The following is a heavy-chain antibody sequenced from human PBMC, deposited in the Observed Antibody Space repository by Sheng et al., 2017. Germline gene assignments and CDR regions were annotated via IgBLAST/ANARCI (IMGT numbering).Heavy chain of an antibody. V-gene: IGHV3-23*04. CDR2: ISGSGGST. J-gene: IGHJ4*02. Sequence: EVQLVESGGGLVQPGGSLRLSCAASGFSFSSYAMSWVRQAPGKGLEWVSVISGSGGSTYYADSVKGRFTISRDTSKNTLYLQMNSLRDEDTAVYYCAKRLFVGATVSYFDYWGQGTLVTVSS. CDR3: AKRLFVGATVSYFDY. D-gene: IGHD1-26*01. CDR1: GFSFSSYA.